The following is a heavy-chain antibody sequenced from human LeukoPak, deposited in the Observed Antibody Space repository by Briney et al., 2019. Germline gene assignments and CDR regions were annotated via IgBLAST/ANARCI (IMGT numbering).Heavy chain of an antibody. CDR2: IRGDGGDT. J-gene: IGHJ4*02. CDR1: GFTFSNYW. V-gene: IGHV3-74*01. CDR3: ARDRVLGSGSSDY. Sequence: PGGSLRLSCTVSGFTFSNYWMHWVRQAPGKGLVWVSRIRGDGGDTNYADSVKGRFTVSRDNAKNTLYLQMNSLTTEDTAVYFCARDRVLGSGSSDYWGQGILVTVSS. D-gene: IGHD3-10*01.